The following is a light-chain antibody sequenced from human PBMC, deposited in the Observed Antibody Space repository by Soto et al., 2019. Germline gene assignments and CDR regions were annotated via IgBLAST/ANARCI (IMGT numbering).Light chain of an antibody. CDR3: SSYTSSRTYV. CDR1: SSDVGGYNY. V-gene: IGLV2-14*01. CDR2: EVT. J-gene: IGLJ1*01. Sequence: QSVLTQPASVSGSTGQSITISCTGTSSDVGGYNYVSWYQQHPGKVPKLMIYEVTNRPSGVSNRFSGSKSVNTASLTISGLQAEDEADYYCSSYTSSRTYVFGTGTKVTVL.